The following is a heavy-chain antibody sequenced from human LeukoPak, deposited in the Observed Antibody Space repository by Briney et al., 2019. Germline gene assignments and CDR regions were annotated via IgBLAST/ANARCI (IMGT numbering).Heavy chain of an antibody. D-gene: IGHD2-21*02. Sequence: ASVKVSCKASDYTFTSYGISWVRQAPGQGLEWMGWISAYNGNTNYAQKLQGRVTMTTDTSTSTAYMELRSLRSDDTAVYYCARVRIYCGGDCYAFDYWGQGTPVTVSS. V-gene: IGHV1-18*01. CDR2: ISAYNGNT. J-gene: IGHJ4*02. CDR3: ARVRIYCGGDCYAFDY. CDR1: DYTFTSYG.